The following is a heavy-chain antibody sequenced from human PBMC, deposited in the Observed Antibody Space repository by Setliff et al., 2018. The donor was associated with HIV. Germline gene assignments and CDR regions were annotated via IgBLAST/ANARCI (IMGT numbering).Heavy chain of an antibody. Sequence: KTSETLSLTCTASGGSISSYYWSWIRQPPGKGLEWIGYINTSGTTNYNPSLKSRVTISVDTSKNQFSLKLSSVTAADTAVYFCARQTYYYDNSGHNWFDPWGQGTLVTVSS. CDR3: ARQTYYYDNSGHNWFDP. J-gene: IGHJ5*02. D-gene: IGHD3-22*01. CDR2: INTSGTT. V-gene: IGHV4-4*09. CDR1: GGSISSYY.